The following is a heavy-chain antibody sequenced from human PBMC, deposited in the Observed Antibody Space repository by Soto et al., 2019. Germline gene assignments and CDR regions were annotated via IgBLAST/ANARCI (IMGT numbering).Heavy chain of an antibody. D-gene: IGHD3-9*01. CDR2: ISSSSSYI. CDR1: GFTFSSYS. CDR3: ARGTHPYYDILTGYYGGHFDY. Sequence: GGSLRLSCAASGFTFSSYSMNWVRQAPGKGLEWVSSISSSSSYIYYADSVKGRFTISRDNAKNSLYLQMNSLRAEDTAVYYCARGTHPYYDILTGYYGGHFDYWGQGTLVTVSS. V-gene: IGHV3-21*01. J-gene: IGHJ4*02.